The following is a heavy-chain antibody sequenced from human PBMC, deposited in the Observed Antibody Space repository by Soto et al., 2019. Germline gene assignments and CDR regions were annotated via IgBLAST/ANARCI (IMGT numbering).Heavy chain of an antibody. CDR2: IYYSGST. D-gene: IGHD6-19*01. CDR3: ARYSSGWYDDAFDI. V-gene: IGHV4-59*01. J-gene: IGHJ3*02. Sequence: QVQLQESGPGLVKPSETLSLTCTVSGGSISSYYWSWIRQPPGKGLEWIGYIYYSGSTNYNPSLKSRVTISVDTSKNQFSLKLSSVTAADTAVYCCARYSSGWYDDAFDIWGQGTMVTVSS. CDR1: GGSISSYY.